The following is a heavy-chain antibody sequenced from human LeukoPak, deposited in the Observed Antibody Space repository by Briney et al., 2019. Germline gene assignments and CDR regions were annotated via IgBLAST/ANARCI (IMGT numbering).Heavy chain of an antibody. J-gene: IGHJ4*02. V-gene: IGHV4-34*01. Sequence: SETLSLTCAVYGGSFSGYYWSWIRQPPGKGLEWIGEINHSGSTIYNPSLKSRVTISVDTSKNQFSLKLSSVTAADTAVYYCARHSGWRRYFDYWGQGTLVTVSS. CDR1: GGSFSGYY. CDR3: ARHSGWRRYFDY. D-gene: IGHD3-10*01. CDR2: INHSGST.